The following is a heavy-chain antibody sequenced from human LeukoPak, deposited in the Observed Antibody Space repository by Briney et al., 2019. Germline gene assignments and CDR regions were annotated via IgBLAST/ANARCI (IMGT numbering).Heavy chain of an antibody. J-gene: IGHJ4*02. V-gene: IGHV3-23*01. Sequence: GGSLRLSCAASGFTFSSYAMSWVRQAPGKGLEWVSAISGSGGSTYYADSMKGRFTISRDNSKNTLYLQMNSLRAEDTAVYYCAKGDYGDYGRFDYWGQGTLVTVSS. CDR2: ISGSGGST. D-gene: IGHD4-17*01. CDR3: AKGDYGDYGRFDY. CDR1: GFTFSSYA.